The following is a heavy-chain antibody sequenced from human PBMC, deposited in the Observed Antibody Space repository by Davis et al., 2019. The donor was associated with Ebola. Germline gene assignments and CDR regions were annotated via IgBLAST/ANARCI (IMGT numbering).Heavy chain of an antibody. CDR2: INHGGST. CDR1: GGSISSYY. V-gene: IGHV4-34*01. CDR3: ARGNTIAAAGTGYYFAY. D-gene: IGHD6-13*01. Sequence: SEPLSLTCTVPGGSISSYYWNWIRQPPGKGLEWIGEINHGGSTNYNPSLKSRVTMSVDTSKNQFSLKLTSVTAADTAVYCCARGNTIAAAGTGYYFAYWGQGTLVTVSS. J-gene: IGHJ4*02.